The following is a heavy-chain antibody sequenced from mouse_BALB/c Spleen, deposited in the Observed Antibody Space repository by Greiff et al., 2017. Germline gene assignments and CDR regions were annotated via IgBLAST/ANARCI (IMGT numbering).Heavy chain of an antibody. J-gene: IGHJ2*01. V-gene: IGHV5-17*02. Sequence: EVQLVESGGGLVQPGGSRKLSCAASGFTFSSFGMHWVRQAPEKGLEWVAYISSGSSTIYYADTVKGRFTISRDNPKNTLFLQMTSLRSEDTAMYYCARGGSYDLFDYWGQGTTLTVSS. D-gene: IGHD2-3*01. CDR2: ISSGSSTI. CDR3: ARGGSYDLFDY. CDR1: GFTFSSFG.